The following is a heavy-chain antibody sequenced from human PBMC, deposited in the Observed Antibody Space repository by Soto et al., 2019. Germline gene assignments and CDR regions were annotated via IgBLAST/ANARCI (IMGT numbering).Heavy chain of an antibody. CDR1: GYSFTSYW. CDR2: IYPGDSDT. Sequence: GESLKISCKGSGYSFTSYWIGWVRQMPGKGLEWMGIIYPGDSDTRYSPSFQGQVTISADKSISTAYLQWSSLKASDTAMYYCASTYYYGSGSYYPYYYGMDVWGQGTTVTVSS. D-gene: IGHD3-10*01. J-gene: IGHJ6*02. CDR3: ASTYYYGSGSYYPYYYGMDV. V-gene: IGHV5-51*01.